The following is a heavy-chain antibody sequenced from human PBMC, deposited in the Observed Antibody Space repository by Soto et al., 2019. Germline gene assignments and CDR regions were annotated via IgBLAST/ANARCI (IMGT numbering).Heavy chain of an antibody. CDR2: ISIGSGAI. Sequence: EVQLVESGGGLVQPGGSRRVSCAASGFSFSNYAMNWVRQAPGKGLEWVSYISIGSGAIFYADSVKGRFTISRDDIKNKLSIRIKTIRDEETTVFYCGTNNTGSFDFWGQGTMVTVSS. CDR1: GFSFSNYA. V-gene: IGHV3-48*02. D-gene: IGHD1-1*01. J-gene: IGHJ3*01. CDR3: GTNNTGSFDF.